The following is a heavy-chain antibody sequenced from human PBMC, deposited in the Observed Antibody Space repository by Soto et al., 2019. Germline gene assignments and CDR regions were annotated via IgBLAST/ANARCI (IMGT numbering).Heavy chain of an antibody. D-gene: IGHD2-2*01. J-gene: IGHJ4*02. Sequence: QVQLVQSGAEVKKPGSSVKVSCKASGGTFSSYTISWVRQAPGQGLEWMGRIIPILGIANYAQKFQGRVTITADKSTNTAYMELSSLRSEDTAVYYCAVGYCSSTSCYGEYYFDYWGQGTLVTVSS. CDR3: AVGYCSSTSCYGEYYFDY. CDR1: GGTFSSYT. CDR2: IIPILGIA. V-gene: IGHV1-69*02.